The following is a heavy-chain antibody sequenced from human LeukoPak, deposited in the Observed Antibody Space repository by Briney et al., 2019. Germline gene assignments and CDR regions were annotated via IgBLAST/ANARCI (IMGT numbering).Heavy chain of an antibody. D-gene: IGHD6-19*01. CDR1: GGSISSYY. Sequence: PSETLSLTCTVSGGSISSYYWSWIRQPPGKGLEWIGYIYYSGSTNYNPSLKSRVTISVDTSKNQFSLKLSSVTAADTAVYYCARRAVAGRYGMDVWGQGTTVTVSS. CDR3: ARRAVAGRYGMDV. J-gene: IGHJ6*02. CDR2: IYYSGST. V-gene: IGHV4-59*12.